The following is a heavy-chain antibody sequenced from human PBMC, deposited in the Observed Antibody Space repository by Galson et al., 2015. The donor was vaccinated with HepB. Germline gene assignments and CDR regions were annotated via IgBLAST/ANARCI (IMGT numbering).Heavy chain of an antibody. CDR3: AKDYQVMIVTTTGDY. J-gene: IGHJ4*02. V-gene: IGHV3-30*02. D-gene: IGHD3-22*01. CDR2: IRYDGSNK. CDR1: GFTFSSYG. Sequence: SLRLSCAASGFTFSSYGMHWVRQAPGKGLEWVAFIRYDGSNKYYADSVKGRFTISRDNSKNTLYLQMNSLRAEDTAVYYCAKDYQVMIVTTTGDYWGQGTLVTVSS.